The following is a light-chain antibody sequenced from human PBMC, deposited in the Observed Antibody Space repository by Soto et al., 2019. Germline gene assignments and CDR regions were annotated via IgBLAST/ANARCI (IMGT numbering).Light chain of an antibody. J-gene: IGKJ1*01. CDR2: GAS. Sequence: EIVLTQSPGTLSLSPGDRSTLSCMAIQSVSSSYLAWYQQKPGQAPGLVIYGASSRATGIPDRFSGSGSGTDFTLTISRLEPEDFAVYYCQQYDNWPWTFGQGTKVDIK. V-gene: IGKV3-20*01. CDR3: QQYDNWPWT. CDR1: QSVSSSY.